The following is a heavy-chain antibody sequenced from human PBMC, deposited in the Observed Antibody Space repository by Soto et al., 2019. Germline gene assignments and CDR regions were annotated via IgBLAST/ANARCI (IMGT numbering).Heavy chain of an antibody. CDR1: GDLFNNHA. Sequence: VQLVQSGAEVKEPGSSVKVSCKASGDLFNNHAFNWVRQAPGQGLEWMGRISPLFSTTNYAQKFQGRVTIGADELTTVVYLEVNNLESDDSAIYYCAASSAIAAAGYFKFWGQGTLVTVSP. D-gene: IGHD6-13*01. CDR3: AASSAIAAAGYFKF. J-gene: IGHJ4*02. V-gene: IGHV1-69*01. CDR2: ISPLFSTT.